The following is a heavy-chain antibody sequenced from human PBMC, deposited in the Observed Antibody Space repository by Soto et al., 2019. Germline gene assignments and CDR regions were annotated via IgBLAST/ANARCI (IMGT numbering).Heavy chain of an antibody. J-gene: IGHJ4*02. Sequence: SLKISCAASGFIFSSFGMHWVRQAPGKGLEWVAHIWYDGSNTYYADSVKGRFTISRDNSRNTLYLQMNSLRAEDTAVYHCVRDLLGSGGHFDYWGQGTPVTVSS. CDR3: VRDLLGSGGHFDY. D-gene: IGHD7-27*01. V-gene: IGHV3-33*01. CDR2: IWYDGSNT. CDR1: GFIFSSFG.